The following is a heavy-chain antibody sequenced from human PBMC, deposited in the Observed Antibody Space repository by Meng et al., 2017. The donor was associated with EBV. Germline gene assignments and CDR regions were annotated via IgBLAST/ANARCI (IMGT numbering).Heavy chain of an antibody. Sequence: GEVVGSGGGLVQPGGSLKLSCAASGFTFSGSAMHWVRQASGKGLEWVGRIRSKAKSYATAYAASVKGRFTISRDDSKNTAYLQMNSLKTEDTAVYYCTRMSSPLDYWGQGTLVTVSS. CDR2: IRSKAKSYAT. CDR1: GFTFSGSA. V-gene: IGHV3-73*02. CDR3: TRMSSPLDY. D-gene: IGHD2-2*01. J-gene: IGHJ4*02.